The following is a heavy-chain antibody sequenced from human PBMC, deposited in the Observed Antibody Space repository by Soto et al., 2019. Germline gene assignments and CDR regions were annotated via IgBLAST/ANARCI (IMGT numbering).Heavy chain of an antibody. Sequence: ETLSLTCSVSGSSISSYYWSWVRQPAGKGLEWIGRIYISGSTTYNPSLKNRVTMSVGTSKNQFSLNLTSVTAADTAVYYCARDKKTHFDYWGLGTLVTVSS. CDR3: ARDKKTHFDY. CDR2: IYISGST. J-gene: IGHJ4*02. CDR1: GSSISSYY. V-gene: IGHV4-4*07.